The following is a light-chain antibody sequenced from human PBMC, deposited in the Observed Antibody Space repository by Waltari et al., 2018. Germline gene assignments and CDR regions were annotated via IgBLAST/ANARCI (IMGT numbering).Light chain of an antibody. J-gene: IGLJ2*01. V-gene: IGLV1-47*01. CDR3: AAWDDSLGVWI. CDR1: SSNIGKNY. CDR2: GND. Sequence: QSVLTQPPSASGTPGQRVPITCSGSSSNIGKNYVYWHQQLPGTAPKLLISGNDQRPSGVPDRFSGSKSGTSASLAISGLRSEDEADYYCAAWDDSLGVWIFGGGTKLTVL.